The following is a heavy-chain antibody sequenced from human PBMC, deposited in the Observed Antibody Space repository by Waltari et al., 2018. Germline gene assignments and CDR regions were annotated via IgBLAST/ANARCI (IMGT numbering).Heavy chain of an antibody. Sequence: RFTVSRDNSKNTLYLQMNNLRSEDTAIYYCARFLWRVSYGLDVWGQGAAVTVSS. J-gene: IGHJ6*02. V-gene: IGHV3-23*01. CDR3: ARFLWRVSYGLDV. D-gene: IGHD3-16*01.